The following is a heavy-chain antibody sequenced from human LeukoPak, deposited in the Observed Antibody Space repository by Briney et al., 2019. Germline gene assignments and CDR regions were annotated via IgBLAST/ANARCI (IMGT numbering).Heavy chain of an antibody. CDR2: IYYSGST. D-gene: IGHD2-2*01. V-gene: IGHV4-30-4*01. J-gene: IGHJ3*02. Sequence: PSQTLSLTCTVSGGSISSGDYYWSWIRQPPGKGLEWIGYIYYSGSTYYNPSLKSRVTISVDTSKNQFSLKLSSVTAADTAVYYCAGEFWGYCSSTSCHDAFDIWGQGTMVTVSS. CDR3: AGEFWGYCSSTSCHDAFDI. CDR1: GGSISSGDYY.